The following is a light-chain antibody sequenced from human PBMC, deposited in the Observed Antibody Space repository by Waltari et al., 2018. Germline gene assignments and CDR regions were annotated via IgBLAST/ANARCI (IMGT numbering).Light chain of an antibody. V-gene: IGLV1-51*02. CDR3: GTWDSSLSGAV. J-gene: IGLJ7*01. CDR2: ENN. CDR1: SSNIGNNF. Sequence: QSGLTQPPSLSAAPGQTVTISCPGSSSNIGNNFLAWYQQFPGTVPTPLIYENNKRPSGIPDRFSGSRSGTSATLVITGLLTGDEAVYYCGTWDSSLSGAVFGGGTHLTVL.